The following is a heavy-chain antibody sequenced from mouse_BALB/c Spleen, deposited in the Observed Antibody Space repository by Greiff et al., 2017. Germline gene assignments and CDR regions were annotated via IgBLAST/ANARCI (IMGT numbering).Heavy chain of an antibody. CDR1: GYTFTSYW. CDR3: ARLGWDVWYFDV. D-gene: IGHD4-1*01. J-gene: IGHJ1*01. V-gene: IGHV1-87*01. CDR2: IYPGDGDT. Sequence: QVHVKQSGAELARPGASVKLSCKASGYTFTSYWMQWVKQRPGQGLEWIGAIYPGDGDTRYTQKFKGKATLTADKSSSTAYMQLSSLASEDSAVYYCARLGWDVWYFDVWGAGTTVTVSS.